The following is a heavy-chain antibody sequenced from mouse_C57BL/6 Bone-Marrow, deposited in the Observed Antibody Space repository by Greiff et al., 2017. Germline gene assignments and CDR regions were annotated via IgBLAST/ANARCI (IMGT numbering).Heavy chain of an antibody. V-gene: IGHV5-15*01. CDR1: GFTFSDYG. J-gene: IGHJ1*03. CDR2: ISNLAYSI. CDR3: ARDYGSSYDWYFDV. D-gene: IGHD1-1*01. Sequence: DVKLVESGGGLVQPGGSLKLSCAASGFTFSDYGMAWVRQAPRKGPEWVAFISNLAYSIYYADTVTGRFTISRENAKNTLYLEMSSLRSEDTAMYYCARDYGSSYDWYFDVWGTGTTVTVSS.